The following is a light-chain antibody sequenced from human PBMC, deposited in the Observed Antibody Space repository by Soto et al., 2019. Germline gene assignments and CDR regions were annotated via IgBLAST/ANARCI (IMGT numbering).Light chain of an antibody. CDR2: DAS. J-gene: IGKJ4*01. CDR1: QSVYNN. V-gene: IGKV3-15*01. CDR3: QQYENWPLT. Sequence: ENVLTQSPGTLSLSPGERATLSCRASQSVYNNYIAWYQQKPGQAPRTVIYDASTRASGISPRFTGSGSGTDFNLTISSLQSEDFAVYYCQQYENWPLTFGGGTKVDIK.